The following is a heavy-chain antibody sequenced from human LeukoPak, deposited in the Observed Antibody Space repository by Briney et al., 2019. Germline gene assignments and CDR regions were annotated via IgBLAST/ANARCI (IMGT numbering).Heavy chain of an antibody. CDR3: ATSSGGRAFDI. CDR2: ISSSGGTT. J-gene: IGHJ3*02. V-gene: IGHV3-23*01. D-gene: IGHD3-22*01. Sequence: GGSLRLSCAASGFTFSSYAMTWVRQAPGKGLEWVSGISSSGGTTYHADSVKGRFTISRDNSKNTLYLQMNSLRAEDTAVYYCATSSGGRAFDIWGQGTMVTVSS. CDR1: GFTFSSYA.